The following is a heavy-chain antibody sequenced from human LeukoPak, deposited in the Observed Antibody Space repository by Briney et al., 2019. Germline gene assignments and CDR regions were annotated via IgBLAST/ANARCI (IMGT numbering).Heavy chain of an antibody. V-gene: IGHV1-18*01. Sequence: ASVKVSCKASVYTFTSYGISWVRQAPGQGLEWMGRISAYNGNTNYAQKLQGRVTMTTDTSTSTAYMELRSLRSDDTAVYYCARWAGYYYDSSGYYVDYWGQGTLVTVSS. CDR2: ISAYNGNT. J-gene: IGHJ4*02. CDR1: VYTFTSYG. D-gene: IGHD3-22*01. CDR3: ARWAGYYYDSSGYYVDY.